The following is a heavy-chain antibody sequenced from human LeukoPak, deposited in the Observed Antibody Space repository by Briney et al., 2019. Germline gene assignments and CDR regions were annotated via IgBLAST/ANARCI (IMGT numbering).Heavy chain of an antibody. J-gene: IGHJ4*02. Sequence: SETLSLTCTVSGGSISSYYWSWIRQPPGKGLEWIGYIYYSGTTNYNPSLKSRVTISVDTSKSQFSLKLSSVTAADTAVYYCARRRSSGWSYQFDYWGQGTLVTVSS. CDR3: ARRRSSGWSYQFDY. V-gene: IGHV4-59*12. CDR1: GGSISSYY. CDR2: IYYSGTT. D-gene: IGHD6-19*01.